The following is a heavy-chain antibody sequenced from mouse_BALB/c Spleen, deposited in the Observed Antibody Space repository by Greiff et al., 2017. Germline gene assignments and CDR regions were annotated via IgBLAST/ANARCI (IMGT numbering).Heavy chain of an antibody. D-gene: IGHD1-2*01. CDR1: GFTFSSYA. Sequence: EVKLVESGGGLVKPGGSLKLSCAASGFTFSSYAMSWVRQTPEKRLEWVASISSGGSTYYPDSVKGRFTISRDNARNILYLQMSSLRSEDTAMYYCARAVRSLDYFDYWGQGTTLTVSS. CDR2: ISSGGST. CDR3: ARAVRSLDYFDY. V-gene: IGHV5-6-5*01. J-gene: IGHJ2*01.